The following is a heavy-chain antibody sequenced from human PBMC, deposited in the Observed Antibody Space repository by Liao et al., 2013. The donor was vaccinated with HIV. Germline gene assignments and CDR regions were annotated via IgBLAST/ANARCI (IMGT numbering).Heavy chain of an antibody. CDR1: GDSVSSGNYL. V-gene: IGHV4-39*07. CDR3: ARTSGSDYPDPFDI. D-gene: IGHD1-26*01. Sequence: QLHLEESGPRLVKPSETLSLTCTVSGDSVSSGNYLWAWIRQSPGKGLEWIGSLYYSGTADYNPSLKGRLTMSVDASKSQLYLKLRSLTAADTAVYYCARTSGSDYPDPFDIWGQGTMVTVSS. CDR2: LYYSGTA. J-gene: IGHJ3*02.